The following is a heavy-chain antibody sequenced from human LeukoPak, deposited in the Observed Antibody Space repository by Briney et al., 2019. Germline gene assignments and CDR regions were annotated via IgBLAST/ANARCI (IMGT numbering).Heavy chain of an antibody. CDR3: ARVGRYSSGWYSIRTPEHIDNWFDP. D-gene: IGHD6-19*01. J-gene: IGHJ5*02. CDR1: GFTFSSYS. Sequence: GGSLRLSCAASGFTFSSYSMNWVRQAPGKGLEWVSSISSSSSYIYYADSVKGRFTISRDNAKNSLYLKMNSLRADDTAVYYCARVGRYSSGWYSIRTPEHIDNWFDPWGQGTLVTVSS. V-gene: IGHV3-21*04. CDR2: ISSSSSYI.